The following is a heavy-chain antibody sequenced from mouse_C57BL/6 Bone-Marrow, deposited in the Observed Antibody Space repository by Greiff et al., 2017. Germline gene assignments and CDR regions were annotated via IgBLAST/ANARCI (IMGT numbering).Heavy chain of an antibody. D-gene: IGHD1-1*01. J-gene: IGHJ1*03. CDR1: GYTFTDYY. CDR2: INPYNGGT. V-gene: IGHV1-19*01. Sequence: VQLQQSGPVLVKPGASVKMSCKASGYTFTDYYMNWVKQSHGKSLEWIGVINPYNGGTSYNQKFKGKATLTVDKSSSTAYMERNSLTSEDSAVYYCARETVVDWYVDVWGTGTTVTVSS. CDR3: ARETVVDWYVDV.